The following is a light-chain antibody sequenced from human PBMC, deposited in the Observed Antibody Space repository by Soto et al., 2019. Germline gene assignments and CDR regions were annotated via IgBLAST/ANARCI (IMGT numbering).Light chain of an antibody. CDR2: DAS. V-gene: IGKV3D-15*01. J-gene: IGKJ1*01. Sequence: EIVMTQSPATLSVSPGERATLSCRASQRVSSNLAWYQQNPGQAPRLLIYDASNRATGIPARFSGSGSGTDFTLTITRLEPEDFAVYYCQQYGGSPRTFGQGTKVDIK. CDR1: QRVSSN. CDR3: QQYGGSPRT.